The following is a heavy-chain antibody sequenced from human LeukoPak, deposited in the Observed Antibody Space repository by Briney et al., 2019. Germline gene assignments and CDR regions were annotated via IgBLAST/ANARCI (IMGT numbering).Heavy chain of an antibody. V-gene: IGHV1-18*01. CDR2: ISAHNGNT. CDR3: ARCRRDYDFWSGYLTFDY. Sequence: ASVKVSCKASGYTFTSYGISWVRQAPGQGLEWMGWISAHNGNTNYAQKLQGRVTMTTDTSTSTAYMELRSLRSDDTAVYYCARCRRDYDFWSGYLTFDYWGQGTLVTVSS. D-gene: IGHD3-3*01. CDR1: GYTFTSYG. J-gene: IGHJ4*02.